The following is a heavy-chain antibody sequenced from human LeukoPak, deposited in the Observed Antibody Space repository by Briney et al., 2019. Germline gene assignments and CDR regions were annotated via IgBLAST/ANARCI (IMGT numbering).Heavy chain of an antibody. J-gene: IGHJ4*02. CDR3: AKDRWRGGSSSFDN. CDR1: GYTFTSYS. Sequence: ASVKVSCKASGYTFTSYSLNWVRQAPEQGLEWMGWISTYNGNTNYAEKLQGRVTMTTDTSTSTAYMELRNLRSDDTAVYYCAKDRWRGGSSSFDNWGQGTLVTVSS. D-gene: IGHD6-6*01. V-gene: IGHV1-18*01. CDR2: ISTYNGNT.